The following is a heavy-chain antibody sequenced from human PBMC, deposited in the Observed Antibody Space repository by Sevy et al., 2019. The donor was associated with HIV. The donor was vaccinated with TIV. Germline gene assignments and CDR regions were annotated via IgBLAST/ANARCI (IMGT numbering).Heavy chain of an antibody. J-gene: IGHJ6*02. CDR1: GGTFSSYA. Sequence: ASVKVSCKASGGTFSSYAISWVRQAPGQGLEWMGGIIPIFGTANYAQKFQGRVTITGDESTSTAYMELSSLGSEDTAVYYCAGGIVVVVAANYYYYGMDVWGQGTTVTVSS. CDR2: IIPIFGTA. V-gene: IGHV1-69*13. D-gene: IGHD2-15*01. CDR3: AGGIVVVVAANYYYYGMDV.